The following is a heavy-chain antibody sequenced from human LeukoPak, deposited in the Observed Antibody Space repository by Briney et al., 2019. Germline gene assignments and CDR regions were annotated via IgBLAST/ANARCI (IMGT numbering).Heavy chain of an antibody. CDR2: IKQDGSEK. CDR3: ARWYCSSTSCRSRSNWFDP. V-gene: IGHV3-7*01. CDR1: GFTFSSYW. Sequence: GGSLRLSCAASGFTFSSYWMSWVRQAPGKGLEWVANIKQDGSEKYYVDSVKGRFTISRDNAKNSLYLQMNSLRAEDTAVYYCARWYCSSTSCRSRSNWFDPWGQGTLVTVPS. J-gene: IGHJ5*02. D-gene: IGHD2-2*01.